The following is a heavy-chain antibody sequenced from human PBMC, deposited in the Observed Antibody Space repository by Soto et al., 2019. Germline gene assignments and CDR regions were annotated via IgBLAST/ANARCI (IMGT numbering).Heavy chain of an antibody. CDR2: IKQDGSEK. D-gene: IGHD2-2*01. J-gene: IGHJ4*02. CDR3: AFSVVPAATGLDY. V-gene: IGHV3-7*01. CDR1: GFTFSSYW. Sequence: EVQLVESGGGLVQPGGSLRLSCAASGFTFSSYWMSWVRQAPGQGLEWVANIKQDGSEKYYVDSVKGRFTISRDNAKNSLYLQMNSLRTEDPAVYYCAFSVVPAATGLDYWGQGTLVTVSS.